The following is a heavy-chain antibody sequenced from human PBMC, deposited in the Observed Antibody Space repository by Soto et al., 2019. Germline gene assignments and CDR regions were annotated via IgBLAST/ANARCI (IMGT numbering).Heavy chain of an antibody. V-gene: IGHV1-18*01. CDR2: ISAYNGNT. Sequence: ASVKVSCKASGYTFTSYGISWVRQAPGQGLEWMGWISAYNGNTNYAQKLQGRVTMTTDTSTSTAYMELRSLRSDDTAVYYCARHIAAAGIYNWYDPWGEGTLVTVCS. D-gene: IGHD6-13*01. CDR1: GYTFTSYG. J-gene: IGHJ5*02. CDR3: ARHIAAAGIYNWYDP.